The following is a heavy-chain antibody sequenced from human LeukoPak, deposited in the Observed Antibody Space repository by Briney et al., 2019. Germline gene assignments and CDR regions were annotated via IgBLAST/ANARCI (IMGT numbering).Heavy chain of an antibody. D-gene: IGHD4-23*01. V-gene: IGHV4-34*01. CDR3: ARGPNYSGNSKYFDY. CDR2: INHSGST. J-gene: IGHJ4*02. Sequence: SETLSLTCAVYGGSFSGYYWNWIRQPPGKGLEWIGEINHSGSTNYNPSLKSRVTISVDTSKNQFSLKLSSVTAADTAVYYCARGPNYSGNSKYFDYWGQGTLVTVSS. CDR1: GGSFSGYY.